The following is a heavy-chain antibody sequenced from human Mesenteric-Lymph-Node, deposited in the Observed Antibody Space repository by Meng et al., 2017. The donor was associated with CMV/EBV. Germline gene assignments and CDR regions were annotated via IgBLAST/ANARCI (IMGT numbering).Heavy chain of an antibody. D-gene: IGHD2-2*01. V-gene: IGHV6-1*01. CDR1: GDSVSSNSAA. CDR3: ARADCTITSCYSNWFDP. Sequence: SCAISGDSVSSNSAAWNWIRQSPSRGLEWLGRTYYRSKWYYDYALSVKSRITVNPDTSKNQFSLQLNSVTPEDTAVYYCARADCTITSCYSNWFDPWGQGTLVTVSS. CDR2: TYYRSKWYY. J-gene: IGHJ5*02.